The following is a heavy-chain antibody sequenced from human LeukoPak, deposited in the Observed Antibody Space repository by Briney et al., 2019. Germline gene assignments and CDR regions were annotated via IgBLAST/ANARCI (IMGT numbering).Heavy chain of an antibody. CDR1: GFTFSSYA. CDR2: ISYDGSNK. CDR3: ARARGYDGNHFDY. J-gene: IGHJ4*02. V-gene: IGHV3-30*04. Sequence: GGSLRLSCAASGFTFSSYAMHWVRQAPGKGLEWVAVISYDGSNKYYADSVKGRFTISRDNAENSLYLQMNSLRAEDTAVYYCARARGYDGNHFDYWGQGTLVTVSS. D-gene: IGHD5-12*01.